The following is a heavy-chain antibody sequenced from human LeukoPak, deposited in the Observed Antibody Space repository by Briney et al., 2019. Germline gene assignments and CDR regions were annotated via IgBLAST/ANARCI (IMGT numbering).Heavy chain of an antibody. D-gene: IGHD3-9*01. Sequence: GGSLRLSCAASGFPFNSSAMTWVRQAPGKGLEWVSTITDTGDSTHYADSVKGRFTFSRDNSKNTLYLQMNSLRAEDTAVYFCAKDYDMWTGSLDYWGQGTLVTVSS. CDR2: ITDTGDST. CDR3: AKDYDMWTGSLDY. J-gene: IGHJ4*02. V-gene: IGHV3-23*01. CDR1: GFPFNSSA.